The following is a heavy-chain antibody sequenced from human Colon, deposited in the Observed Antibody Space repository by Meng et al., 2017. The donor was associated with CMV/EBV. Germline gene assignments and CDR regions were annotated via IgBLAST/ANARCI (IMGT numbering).Heavy chain of an antibody. J-gene: IGHJ6*02. CDR1: GDPINNYY. CDR2: IYYSGNT. D-gene: IGHD2-2*01. CDR3: ARDSRTHGPYYYHGVDV. V-gene: IGHV4-59*01. Sequence: SETLSLTCTVSGDPINNYYWSWIRQPPGKGLEWIGYIYYSGNTNYNPSLKSRVTISLDTSKNQFSLQLRSVTAADTAVYYCARDSRTHGPYYYHGVDVWGQGTTVTVSS.